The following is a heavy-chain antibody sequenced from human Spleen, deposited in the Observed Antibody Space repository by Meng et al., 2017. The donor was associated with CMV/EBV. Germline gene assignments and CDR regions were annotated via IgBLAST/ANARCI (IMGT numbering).Heavy chain of an antibody. CDR3: ARGGLLGGYYGMDV. CDR2: IYSGGSST. V-gene: IGHV3-23*03. Sequence: GGSLRLSCAASGFTFSSYAMTWVRQAPGKGLEWVSVIYSGGSSTYYADSVKGRFTISRDDSKNTLYLQMNSLRAEDTAVYYCARGGLLGGYYGMDVWGQGTTVTVSS. J-gene: IGHJ6*02. D-gene: IGHD3-16*01. CDR1: GFTFSSYA.